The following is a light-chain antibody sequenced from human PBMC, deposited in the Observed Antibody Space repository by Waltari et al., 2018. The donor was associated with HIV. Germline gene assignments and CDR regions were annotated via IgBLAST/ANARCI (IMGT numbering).Light chain of an antibody. J-gene: IGKJ2*01. CDR3: QQYASLPYT. Sequence: DIQMTQSPSSLSASVRDRVTISCQASQDIINYLNWYQQKPGKAPQLLIFDASSLETGVPSRFSGSGSGTDFTFTISSLQPEDIATYYCQQYASLPYTFGQGTKLEIK. CDR2: DAS. CDR1: QDIINY. V-gene: IGKV1-33*01.